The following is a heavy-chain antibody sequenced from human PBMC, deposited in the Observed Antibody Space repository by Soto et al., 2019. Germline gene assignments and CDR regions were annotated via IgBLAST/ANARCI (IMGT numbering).Heavy chain of an antibody. D-gene: IGHD2-15*01. CDR3: PTLGYCSGGSCYVSPL. Sequence: QVQLVQSGAEVKKPGASVKVSCKVSGYTLTELSMHWVRQAPGKGLEWMGGFDPEDGETIYAQKFQGRVTMTEDTSTDTAYMELSSLRSEDTAVYYCPTLGYCSGGSCYVSPLWGPGTLVTDSS. V-gene: IGHV1-24*01. J-gene: IGHJ4*02. CDR2: FDPEDGET. CDR1: GYTLTELS.